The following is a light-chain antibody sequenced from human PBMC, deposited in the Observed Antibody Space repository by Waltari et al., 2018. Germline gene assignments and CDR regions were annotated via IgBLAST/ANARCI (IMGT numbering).Light chain of an antibody. V-gene: IGKV3-20*01. CDR3: QQYENSPLT. CDR2: DSS. Sequence: EVILTQSPDTLSLSPGARATLPCRASQNITTNYLAWYQQKPGLAPRLLIYDSSSRATGVPDRFSGSGSGTDFTLTIGRLEPEDYAVYYCQQYENSPLTFGGGTQVETK. CDR1: QNITTNY. J-gene: IGKJ4*01.